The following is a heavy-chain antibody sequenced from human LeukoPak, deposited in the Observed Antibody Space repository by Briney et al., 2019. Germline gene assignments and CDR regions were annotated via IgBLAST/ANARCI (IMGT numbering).Heavy chain of an antibody. CDR1: GFSLSSSGVG. Sequence: SGPTLVQPTQTLTLTCTFSGFSLSSSGVGVGWIRQPPGKALEWLTLIYWNDDKRYSPSLSSRLTVTKDTSKNLVVLTMTNMDPVDTATYYCAHRPRYNSVWRSFDYWGQGFLVTVSS. CDR2: IYWNDDK. D-gene: IGHD6-19*01. CDR3: AHRPRYNSVWRSFDY. J-gene: IGHJ4*02. V-gene: IGHV2-5*01.